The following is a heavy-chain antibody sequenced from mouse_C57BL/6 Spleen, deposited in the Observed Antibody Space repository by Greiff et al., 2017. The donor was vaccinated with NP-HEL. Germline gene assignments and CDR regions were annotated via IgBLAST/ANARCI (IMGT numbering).Heavy chain of an antibody. V-gene: IGHV1-62-2*01. Sequence: VQLQESGAELVKPGASVKLSCKASGYTFTEYTIHWVKQRPGQGLEWIGWIYPGSGSIKYNEKFKDKATLTADKSSSTVYMELSRLTSEESAVYFCARNEETLDYFDYWGQGTTLTVSS. CDR2: IYPGSGSI. J-gene: IGHJ2*01. CDR3: ARNEETLDYFDY. CDR1: GYTFTEYT.